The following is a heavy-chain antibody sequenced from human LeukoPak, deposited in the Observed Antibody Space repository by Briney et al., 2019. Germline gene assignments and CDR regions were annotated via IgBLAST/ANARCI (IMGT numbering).Heavy chain of an antibody. D-gene: IGHD3-22*01. CDR1: GLTFSNYA. CDR2: ISGSGDST. CDR3: AKGHDSSGYSQTFFDY. V-gene: IGHV3-23*01. J-gene: IGHJ4*02. Sequence: GGSLRLSCAASGLTFSNYAMSWVRQAPGKGLEWVSVISGSGDSTYYADSVEGRFTISRDNSKNTLYLQMNSLRAEDTAVYYCAKGHDSSGYSQTFFDYWGQGTLVTVSS.